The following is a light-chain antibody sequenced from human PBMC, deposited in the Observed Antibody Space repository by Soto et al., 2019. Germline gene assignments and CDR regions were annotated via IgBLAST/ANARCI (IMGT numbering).Light chain of an antibody. CDR1: QSVSNN. V-gene: IGKV3-15*01. CDR3: QQYDNWPRT. J-gene: IGKJ1*01. Sequence: EIVMTQSPAPPSVSPGEIATLSCRASQSVSNNLAWYQQKPGQAHRLLIYNVYTWATGVHARFSGSESGTEFILTIRSLQSEDFAVYYCQQYDNWPRTFGQGTKVDIK. CDR2: NVY.